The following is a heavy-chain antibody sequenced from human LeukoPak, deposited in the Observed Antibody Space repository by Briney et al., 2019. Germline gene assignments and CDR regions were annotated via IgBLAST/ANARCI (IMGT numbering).Heavy chain of an antibody. D-gene: IGHD1-26*01. V-gene: IGHV3-11*01. CDR3: ASAPLKREVFNPIDG. Sequence: RGSLRLSCAASGFTLSNFSMSWVRQAPGQGLEWLSYIITIVDTTIYANSVKGRFTISTDNATNSPYMQMNSLRAEDPAVYYCASAPLKREVFNPIDGGGQGSPVTV. CDR1: GFTLSNFS. J-gene: IGHJ4*01. CDR2: IITIVDTT.